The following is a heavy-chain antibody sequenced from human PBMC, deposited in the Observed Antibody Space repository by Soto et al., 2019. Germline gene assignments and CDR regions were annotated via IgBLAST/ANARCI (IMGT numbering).Heavy chain of an antibody. J-gene: IGHJ6*02. Sequence: ASVKVSCKASGGTFSSYAISWVRQAPGQGLEWMGGIIPIFGTANYAQKFQGRVTITADESTSTAYMELSSLRSEDTAVYYCARVGGEMATITQGGYYYYGMDVWGQGTTVTVSS. V-gene: IGHV1-69*13. CDR2: IIPIFGTA. CDR1: GGTFSSYA. CDR3: ARVGGEMATITQGGYYYYGMDV. D-gene: IGHD3-10*01.